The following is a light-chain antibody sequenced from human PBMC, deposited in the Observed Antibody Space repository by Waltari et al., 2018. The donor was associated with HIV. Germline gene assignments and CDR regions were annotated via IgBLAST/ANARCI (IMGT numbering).Light chain of an antibody. CDR1: QSIGSE. V-gene: IGKV1-5*03. CDR3: EQYNSHST. CDR2: KAS. J-gene: IGKJ1*01. Sequence: DIQITQSPSTLSASVGDRVTIPGRASQSIGSELAWYQQKPGKAPKLLIYKASSLESGVPSRFSGSGSGTEFTLTISSLEHDDFATYYREQYNSHSTFGQGTKVEIE.